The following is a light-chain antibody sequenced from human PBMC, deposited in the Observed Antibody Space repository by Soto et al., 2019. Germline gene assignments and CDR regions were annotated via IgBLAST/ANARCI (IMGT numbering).Light chain of an antibody. CDR3: QQYCSTPLT. CDR1: HSVLYNSNNKNY. J-gene: IGKJ4*01. V-gene: IGKV4-1*01. CDR2: FTS. Sequence: DIVLTQSPDSLAVSLGERLTINCKSSHSVLYNSNNKNYLAWYHQNPKQPPKLLITFTSIRDSRLPHQFSDRGSETDFTLTISSLQAEDVAVYYCQQYCSTPLTFGGWTKVDIK.